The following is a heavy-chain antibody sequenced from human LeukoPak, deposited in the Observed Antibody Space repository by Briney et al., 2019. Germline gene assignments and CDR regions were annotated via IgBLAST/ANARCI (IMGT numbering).Heavy chain of an antibody. CDR1: GGSFGGYY. CDR2: INHSGST. D-gene: IGHD2-15*01. Sequence: SETLSLTCAVYGGSFGGYYWSWIRQPPGKGLEWIGEINHSGSTNYNPSLKSRVTISVDTSKNQFSLKLSSVTAADTAVYYCARGVSCSGGSCYSESRAFDIWGQGTMVTVSS. V-gene: IGHV4-34*01. J-gene: IGHJ3*02. CDR3: ARGVSCSGGSCYSESRAFDI.